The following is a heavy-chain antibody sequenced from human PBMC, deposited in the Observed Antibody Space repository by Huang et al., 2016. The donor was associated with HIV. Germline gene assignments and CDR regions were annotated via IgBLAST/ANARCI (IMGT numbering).Heavy chain of an antibody. CDR2: IHYSGST. CDR3: ARHSDDFWSGYSYFDY. D-gene: IGHD3-3*01. J-gene: IGHJ4*02. Sequence: QLQLQESGPGLVKPSETLSLTCTVSGGSISSSSYYWGWIRQPPGKGLEWIGSIHYSGSTYYNPALKSRVTISVDTSKNQCSLKLSSVTAADTAVYYCARHSDDFWSGYSYFDYWGQGTLVPVSS. CDR1: GGSISSSSYY. V-gene: IGHV4-39*01.